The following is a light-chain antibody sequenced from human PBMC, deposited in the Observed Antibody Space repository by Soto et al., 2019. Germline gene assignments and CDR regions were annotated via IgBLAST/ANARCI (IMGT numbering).Light chain of an antibody. Sequence: QSALTQSASVSGSPGQSITISCTGTSSDVGGYNYVSWYQHHPGKAPKLMIYEVSNRPSGISNRFSGSKSGNTASLTISGLQAEDEADYYCGSYTLSSARYVFGTGTKVTVL. CDR3: GSYTLSSARYV. CDR2: EVS. CDR1: SSDVGGYNY. V-gene: IGLV2-14*01. J-gene: IGLJ1*01.